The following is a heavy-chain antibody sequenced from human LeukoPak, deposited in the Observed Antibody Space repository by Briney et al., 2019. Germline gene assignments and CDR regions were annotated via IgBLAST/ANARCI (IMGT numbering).Heavy chain of an antibody. V-gene: IGHV3-21*01. CDR1: GFTFSSYS. CDR2: FSSSSYI. D-gene: IGHD2-2*01. CDR3: ARVEEDIVVVPAATPGYYYYYGMDV. J-gene: IGHJ6*02. Sequence: GGTLRLSCAASGFTFSSYSMNWVRQAAGKGLEWVSSFSSSSYIYYADSVKGRFTISRDNAKNSLYLQMNSLRAEDTAVYYCARVEEDIVVVPAATPGYYYYYGMDVWGQGTTVTVSS.